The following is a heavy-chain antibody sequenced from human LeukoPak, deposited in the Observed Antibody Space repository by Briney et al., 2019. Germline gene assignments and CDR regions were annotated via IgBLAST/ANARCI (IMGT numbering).Heavy chain of an antibody. CDR1: GGSISGYF. CDR3: ARHSNGVTYPLDY. Sequence: SETLSLTCTVSGGSISGYFWGWIRQPPGKGLEYIGNIHYTGSTNYSPSLKSRVTIAADTSKNQLSLRLSSVTAADTAFYYCARHSNGVTYPLDYWGQGTLVTVSS. J-gene: IGHJ4*02. V-gene: IGHV4-59*01. CDR2: IHYTGST. D-gene: IGHD2-8*01.